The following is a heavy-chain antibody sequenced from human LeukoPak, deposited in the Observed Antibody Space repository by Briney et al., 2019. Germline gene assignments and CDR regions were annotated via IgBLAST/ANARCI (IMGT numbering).Heavy chain of an antibody. CDR2: ITHNGGT. V-gene: IGHV4-34*01. CDR3: ARGNSGSHWGDHYFYMDV. J-gene: IGHJ6*03. CDR1: GGSFRGYS. Sequence: SETLSLTCAVYGGSFRGYSWGWVRQTPGKGLEWLGEITHNGGTNYMPSLSGRVSVLQDVSKNQFSLKLSSVTAADTGVYYCARGNSGSHWGDHYFYMDVWGKGTTVIVSS. D-gene: IGHD1-26*01.